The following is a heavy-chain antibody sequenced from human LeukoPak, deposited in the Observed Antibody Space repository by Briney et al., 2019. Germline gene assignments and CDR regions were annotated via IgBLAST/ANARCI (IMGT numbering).Heavy chain of an antibody. J-gene: IGHJ2*01. V-gene: IGHV5-51*01. D-gene: IGHD2-15*01. CDR1: GYSFTSYW. CDR3: ARLHGLRSGGPVNWYFDL. CDR2: IRPGDSET. Sequence: GESLKISCKGSGYSFTSYWIVWVRQMPGKGPEWMGIIRPGDSETTYSPSFQGQVTISADKSISTAYLQWSSLKASDTAMYYCARLHGLRSGGPVNWYFDLWGRGTLVTVSS.